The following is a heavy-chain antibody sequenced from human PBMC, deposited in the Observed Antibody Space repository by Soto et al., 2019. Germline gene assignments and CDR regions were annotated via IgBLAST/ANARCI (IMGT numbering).Heavy chain of an antibody. CDR1: GFTFTNHP. J-gene: IGHJ4*02. CDR2: TSYDGAKQ. D-gene: IGHD2-8*02. Sequence: GGSLRLSCEASGFTFTNHPMNWVRQAPGKGLEWVASTSYDGAKQDYAESVRGRFTISRDLHKNTLYLQMNGLRPEDTAVYYCARELVRWGKTFDYWGQGTLVTVSS. V-gene: IGHV3-30-3*01. CDR3: ARELVRWGKTFDY.